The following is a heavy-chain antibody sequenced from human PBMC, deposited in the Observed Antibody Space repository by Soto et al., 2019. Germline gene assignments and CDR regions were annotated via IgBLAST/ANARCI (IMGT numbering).Heavy chain of an antibody. V-gene: IGHV1-46*01. Sequence: QVQLVQSGAEVTKPGASVKISCKTSGYTFSTYHMHWVRLAPGQGLEWVGIIKSSGDITLYAQKFQGRVTMSKDTSTSTVYMEVSSLRSEATAVYYCAREPPNTSLFDCWGQGTQVTVSS. CDR2: IKSSGDIT. CDR3: AREPPNTSLFDC. D-gene: IGHD7-27*01. J-gene: IGHJ4*02. CDR1: GYTFSTYH.